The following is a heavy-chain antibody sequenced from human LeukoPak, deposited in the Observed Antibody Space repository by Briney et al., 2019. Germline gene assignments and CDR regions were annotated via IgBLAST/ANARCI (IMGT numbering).Heavy chain of an antibody. CDR1: GFTVSSNF. V-gene: IGHV3-53*01. CDR3: ARIDSSGFYPAY. J-gene: IGHJ4*02. Sequence: GGSLRLSCAASGFTVSSNFMSWVRQAPGKGLEWVSVVYGGGTTYYSDAVKGRFTISRDNSKNVLYLQMNSLRVEDTAVYYCARIDSSGFYPAYWGQGTLVTVSS. D-gene: IGHD3-22*01. CDR2: VYGGGTT.